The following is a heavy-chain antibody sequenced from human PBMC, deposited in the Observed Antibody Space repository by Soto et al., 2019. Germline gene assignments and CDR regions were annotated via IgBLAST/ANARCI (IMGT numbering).Heavy chain of an antibody. J-gene: IGHJ4*02. Sequence: QVQLQESGPGLVKPSETLSLTCTVSGGSISSYYWSWIRQPPGKGLEWIGYIYYSGSTNYNPSLKCRVTISVDTSKNQFSLKLSSVTAADTAVYYCARGQGAYYDILTGNPYYFDYWGQGTLVTVSS. CDR1: GGSISSYY. D-gene: IGHD3-9*01. V-gene: IGHV4-59*01. CDR2: IYYSGST. CDR3: ARGQGAYYDILTGNPYYFDY.